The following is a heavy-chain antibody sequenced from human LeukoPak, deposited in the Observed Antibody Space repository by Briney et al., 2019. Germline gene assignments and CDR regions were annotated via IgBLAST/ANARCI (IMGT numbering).Heavy chain of an antibody. CDR2: ISGSGGST. V-gene: IGHV3-23*01. Sequence: GGSLRLSCAASGFTFSSYAMSWVRQAPGKGLEWVSAISGSGGSTYYADSVKGRFTTSRDNSKNTLYLQMNSLRAEDTAVYYCATFLEQLDAGYYYYGMDVWGQGTTVTVSS. CDR1: GFTFSSYA. J-gene: IGHJ6*02. D-gene: IGHD6-6*01. CDR3: ATFLEQLDAGYYYYGMDV.